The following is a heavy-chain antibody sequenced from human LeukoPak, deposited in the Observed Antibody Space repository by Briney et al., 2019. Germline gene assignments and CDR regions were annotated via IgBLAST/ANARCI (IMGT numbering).Heavy chain of an antibody. D-gene: IGHD3-22*01. J-gene: IGHJ3*02. CDR3: AREGYYDTNAFDI. CDR1: GFTFSSYW. V-gene: IGHV3-7*01. Sequence: GGSLRLSCAASGFTFSSYWMSWVRQAPGKGLEWVANIKQDGSEKYYVDSVKGRFTISRDNAKNSLYLQMNSLRAEDTAVYYCAREGYYDTNAFDIWGQGTMVTFSS. CDR2: IKQDGSEK.